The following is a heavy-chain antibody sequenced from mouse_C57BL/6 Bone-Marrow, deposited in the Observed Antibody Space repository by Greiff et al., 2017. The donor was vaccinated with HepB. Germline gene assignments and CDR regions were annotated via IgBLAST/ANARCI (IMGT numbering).Heavy chain of an antibody. CDR1: GYTFTNYW. CDR3: ARKCRISWDY. Sequence: QVQLQQSGAELVRPGTSVKMSCKASGYTFTNYWIGWAKQRPGHGLEWIGDIYPGGGYTNYNEKFKGKATLTADKSSSTAYMQFSSLTSEDSAIYYCARKCRISWDYWGQGTTLTVSS. D-gene: IGHD2-12*01. CDR2: IYPGGGYT. J-gene: IGHJ2*01. V-gene: IGHV1-63*01.